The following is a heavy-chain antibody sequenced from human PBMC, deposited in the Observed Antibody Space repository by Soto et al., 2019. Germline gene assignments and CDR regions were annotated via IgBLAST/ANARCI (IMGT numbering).Heavy chain of an antibody. CDR2: ISFAGST. V-gene: IGHV4-59*01. Sequence: KTSETLSLTCNVSGGSFSPYYWSWIRQPPGKGLEWIGHISFAGSTNYNPSLESRVTISADTSKNQFSLRLGSVTAADTAVYYCARQKYGAGASWGQGTLVTVSS. CDR3: ARQKYGAGAS. D-gene: IGHD3-10*01. J-gene: IGHJ5*02. CDR1: GGSFSPYY.